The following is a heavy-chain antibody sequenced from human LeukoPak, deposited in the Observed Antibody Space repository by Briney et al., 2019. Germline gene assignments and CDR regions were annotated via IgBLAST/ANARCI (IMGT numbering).Heavy chain of an antibody. CDR3: ARTPVYYDILTGRKLYYFDY. V-gene: IGHV3-23*01. Sequence: GGSLRLSCAASGFTFDDYAMHWVRQAPGKGLEWVSAISGSGGSTYYADSVKGRFTISRDNSENTLYLQMNSLRSEDTAVYYCARTPVYYDILTGRKLYYFDYWGQGTLVTVSS. D-gene: IGHD3-9*01. J-gene: IGHJ4*02. CDR1: GFTFDDYA. CDR2: ISGSGGST.